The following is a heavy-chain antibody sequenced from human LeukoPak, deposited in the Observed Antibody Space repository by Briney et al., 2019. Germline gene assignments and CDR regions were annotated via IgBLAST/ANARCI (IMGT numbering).Heavy chain of an antibody. CDR1: GGTFSNYA. V-gene: IGHV1-46*01. CDR3: TRDKEIEVAGTLDY. J-gene: IGHJ4*02. D-gene: IGHD6-19*01. Sequence: ASVKVSCKASGGTFSNYAVSWVRQAPGQGLEWMGIINPSGGSTRYAQKFQGRVTMTRDTSTSTVYMELSSLRSEDTAVYYCTRDKEIEVAGTLDYWGQGTLVTVSS. CDR2: INPSGGST.